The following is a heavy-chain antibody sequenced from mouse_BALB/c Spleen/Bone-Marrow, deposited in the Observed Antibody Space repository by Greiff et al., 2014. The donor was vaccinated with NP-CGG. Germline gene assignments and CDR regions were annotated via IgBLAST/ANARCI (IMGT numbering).Heavy chain of an antibody. D-gene: IGHD1-1*01. CDR2: IYPSDSYT. V-gene: IGHV1S126*01. CDR1: GYTFTNNW. CDR3: TRGSSYVGYAMDY. J-gene: IGHJ4*01. Sequence: QVQLKQSGAELVRPGASVKLSCKASGYTFTNNWINWVKQRPGQGLEWIGNIYPSDSYTNYNQKFKDKATLTVDKSSSTAYMQLSSQTSEDSAVYYCTRGSSYVGYAMDYWGQGTSVTVSS.